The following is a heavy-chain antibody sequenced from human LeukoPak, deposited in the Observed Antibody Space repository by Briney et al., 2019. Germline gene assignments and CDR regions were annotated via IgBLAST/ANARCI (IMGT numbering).Heavy chain of an antibody. CDR2: IYYSGST. J-gene: IGHJ4*02. CDR1: GGSISSSSYY. V-gene: IGHV4-39*07. CDR3: ARGGCELPEGYFDY. Sequence: SETLSLTCTVSGGSISSSSYYWGWIRQPPGKGLEWIGSIYYSGSTYYNPSLKSRVTVSVDTSMNQFSLKLSSVTAADTAVYYCARGGCELPEGYFDYWGQGTLVTVSS. D-gene: IGHD4/OR15-4a*01.